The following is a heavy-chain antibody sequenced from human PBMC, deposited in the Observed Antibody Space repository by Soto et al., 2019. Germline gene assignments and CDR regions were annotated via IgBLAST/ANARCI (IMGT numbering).Heavy chain of an antibody. CDR2: IIPFFGTA. CDR1: GGTFSTFG. CDR3: ARNAPMAACDKSDYDF. D-gene: IGHD3-16*01. J-gene: IGHJ4*02. Sequence: QVQLVQSGAEVKKTGSSVKVSCKTSGGTFSTFGISWVRQAPGQGLEWMGGIIPFFGTAEYSQKFEDRITITADESTNTGYMDLRSLTSEDTAIYYWARNAPMAACDKSDYDFWGQGALVTVSS. V-gene: IGHV1-69*01.